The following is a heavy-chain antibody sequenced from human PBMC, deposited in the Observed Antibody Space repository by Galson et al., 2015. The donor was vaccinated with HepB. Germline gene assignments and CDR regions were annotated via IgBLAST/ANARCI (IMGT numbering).Heavy chain of an antibody. J-gene: IGHJ5*02. Sequence: SLRLSCAASGFTFSIYGMHWVRQAPGKGLEWVAVISYDGSNKYYADSVKGRFTISRDNSKNTLYLQMNSLRAEDTAVYYCAKDSLVVPYNWFDPWGQGTLVTVSS. CDR2: ISYDGSNK. CDR3: AKDSLVVPYNWFDP. D-gene: IGHD2-2*01. V-gene: IGHV3-30*18. CDR1: GFTFSIYG.